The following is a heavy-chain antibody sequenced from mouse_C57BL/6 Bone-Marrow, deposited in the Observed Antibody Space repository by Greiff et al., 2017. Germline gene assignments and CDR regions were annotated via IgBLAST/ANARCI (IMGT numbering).Heavy chain of an antibody. Sequence: EVQLQQSGGDLVKPGGSLKLSCAASGFTFSSYGMSCVRQTPDKRLEWVATISSGGSYTYYPDSVKGRFTISRDNAKNTLYLQMSSLKSEDTAMYYCARQSGSYYSNYFDVWGTGTTVTVSS. D-gene: IGHD2-5*01. CDR2: ISSGGSYT. CDR1: GFTFSSYG. J-gene: IGHJ1*03. V-gene: IGHV5-6*01. CDR3: ARQSGSYYSNYFDV.